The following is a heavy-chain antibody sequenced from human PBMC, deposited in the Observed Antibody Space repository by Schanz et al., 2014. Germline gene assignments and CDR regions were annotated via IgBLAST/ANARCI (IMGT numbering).Heavy chain of an antibody. V-gene: IGHV3-64*01. J-gene: IGHJ3*02. Sequence: EVQLVESGGGLVQPGGSLRLSCAASGFTFSNYAMHWVRQAPGKGLEYVSAISANGGSTYHAPSVQGRFTMSRDNSKNTLYLQMNSLRAEDTALYYCAKDPHKDYGGKPQALDIWGQGTMVTVSS. CDR2: ISANGGST. CDR3: AKDPHKDYGGKPQALDI. CDR1: GFTFSNYA. D-gene: IGHD4-17*01.